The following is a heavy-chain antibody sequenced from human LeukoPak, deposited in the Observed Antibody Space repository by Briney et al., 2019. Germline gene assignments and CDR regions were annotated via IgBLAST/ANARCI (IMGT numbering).Heavy chain of an antibody. CDR1: GGSFSGYY. CDR2: INHSGST. J-gene: IGHJ4*02. Sequence: SETLSLTCAVYGGSFSGYYWSWIRQPPGKGLEWIGEINHSGSTNYNPSLKSRVTISVDTSKNQFSLKLNSVAAADTAVYYCAEGAAAGSWGQGTLVTVSS. CDR3: AEGAAAGS. V-gene: IGHV4-34*01. D-gene: IGHD6-13*01.